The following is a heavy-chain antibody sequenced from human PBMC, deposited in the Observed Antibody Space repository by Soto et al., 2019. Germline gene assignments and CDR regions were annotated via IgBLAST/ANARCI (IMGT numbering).Heavy chain of an antibody. D-gene: IGHD5-12*01. V-gene: IGHV3-33*01. J-gene: IGHJ6*03. CDR2: IWYDGSNK. Sequence: GGALRLSCAASGFTFSSYGMHWVRQAPGKGLEWMAVIWYDGSNKYYADSVKGRFTISRDNSKNTLYLQMNSLRAEDTAVYYCARVGGYGTGYYYYMDVWGKGTTVTVSS. CDR1: GFTFSSYG. CDR3: ARVGGYGTGYYYYMDV.